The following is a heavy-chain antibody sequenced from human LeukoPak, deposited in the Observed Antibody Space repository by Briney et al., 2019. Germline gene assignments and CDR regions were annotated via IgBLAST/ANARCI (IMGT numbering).Heavy chain of an antibody. CDR1: GGSISSGGYY. CDR3: ARSSAGTHDY. V-gene: IGHV4-31*03. J-gene: IGHJ4*02. CDR2: IYYSGST. Sequence: SQTLSLTCTVSGGSISSGGYYWSWIRQHPGKGLEWTGYIYYSGSTYYNPSLKSRVTISVDTSKNQFSLKLSSVTAADTAVYYCARSSAGTHDYWGQGTLVTVSS. D-gene: IGHD6-13*01.